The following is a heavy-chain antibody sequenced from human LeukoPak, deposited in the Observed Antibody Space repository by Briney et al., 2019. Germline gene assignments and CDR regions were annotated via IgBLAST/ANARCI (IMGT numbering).Heavy chain of an antibody. Sequence: SETLSLTCTVSGGSISSVDYYWSWIRQPPGKGLEWFGHIYYSGSIYYNPSLKSRVTISVDTSKNQFSLKLSSVTAADTAVYYCAISGSYGGWFDPWGQGTLVTVSS. CDR3: AISGSYGGWFDP. D-gene: IGHD1-26*01. CDR1: GGSISSVDYY. J-gene: IGHJ5*02. CDR2: IYYSGSI. V-gene: IGHV4-30-4*08.